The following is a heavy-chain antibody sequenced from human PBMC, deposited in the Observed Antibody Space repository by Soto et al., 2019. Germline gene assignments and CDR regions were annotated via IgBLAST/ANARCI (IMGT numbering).Heavy chain of an antibody. CDR3: AREGGSLNWFDP. Sequence: PGGSLRLSCAASGSTISGYWMHWVRQSPGKGLTWVSHISPDGSDTSYADSVKGRFTISRDNAKNSLYLQMNSLRDEDTAVYYCAREGGSLNWFDPWGQGTLVTVSS. J-gene: IGHJ5*02. V-gene: IGHV3-74*01. CDR1: GSTISGYW. CDR2: ISPDGSDT. D-gene: IGHD1-26*01.